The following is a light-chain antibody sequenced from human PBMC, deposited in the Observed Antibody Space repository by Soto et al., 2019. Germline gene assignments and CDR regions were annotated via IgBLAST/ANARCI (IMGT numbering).Light chain of an antibody. CDR3: QQYNDWSPLT. CDR1: QGIKDY. J-gene: IGKJ4*01. Sequence: EIVMTQSPATLSVSPGERATLSCRASQGIKDYLAWFQQKPGQAPRLLIYGASITATAIPARFSGSGSGTEFTLSISSLQSEDFAVYYCQQYNDWSPLTFGGGTKVAIK. CDR2: GAS. V-gene: IGKV3-15*01.